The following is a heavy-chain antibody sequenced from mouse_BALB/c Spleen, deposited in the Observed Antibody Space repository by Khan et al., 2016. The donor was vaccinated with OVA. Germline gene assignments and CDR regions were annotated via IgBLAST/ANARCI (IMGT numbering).Heavy chain of an antibody. Sequence: EVQLKQSGPELEKPGASVKISCKASGYSFTGYNMNWVKQSNGKSLEWIGNIDPHYGGLSYNQKFKGQATLTVDTSSSTAYLQLKSLTSEDSAVYYCARSTWYFDVWGAGTTVTVSS. CDR1: GYSFTGYN. V-gene: IGHV1-39*01. J-gene: IGHJ1*01. CDR3: ARSTWYFDV. CDR2: IDPHYGGL.